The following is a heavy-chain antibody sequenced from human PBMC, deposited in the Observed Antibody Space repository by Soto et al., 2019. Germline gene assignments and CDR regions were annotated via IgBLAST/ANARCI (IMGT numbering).Heavy chain of an antibody. Sequence: GGSLRLSCAASGFTFTSYAMSWVRQAPGKGLEWVSAISGSGGSTYYADSVKGRFTISRDNSKNTLYLQMNSLRAEDTAVYYCAKDLITIFGIPDFHWGQGTLVTVSS. CDR2: ISGSGGST. V-gene: IGHV3-23*01. CDR3: AKDLITIFGIPDFH. J-gene: IGHJ4*02. D-gene: IGHD3-3*01. CDR1: GFTFTSYA.